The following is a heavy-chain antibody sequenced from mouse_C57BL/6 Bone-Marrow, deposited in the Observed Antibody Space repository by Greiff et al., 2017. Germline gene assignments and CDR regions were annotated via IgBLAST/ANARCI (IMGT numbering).Heavy chain of an antibody. J-gene: IGHJ2*01. CDR2: INYDGSST. CDR1: GFTFSDYY. Sequence: EVKLVESEGGLVQPGSSMKLSCTASGFTFSDYYMAWVRQVPEKGLEWVANINYDGSSTYYLDSLKSRFIISRDNAKNILYLQMSSLKSEDTATYYCARVVVYFDYWGQGTTLTVSS. D-gene: IGHD2-2*01. CDR3: ARVVVYFDY. V-gene: IGHV5-16*01.